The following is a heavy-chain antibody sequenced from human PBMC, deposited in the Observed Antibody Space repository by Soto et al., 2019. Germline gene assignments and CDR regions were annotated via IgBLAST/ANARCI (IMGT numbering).Heavy chain of an antibody. CDR2: MNPNSGNT. CDR3: ARAHSISWGYGMDV. Sequence: QVQLVQFGAEVKKPGASVKVSCKASGYTFTSYDINWVRQATGQGPEWMGWMNPNSGNTGYTEKFQGRVTMTRNASISTAYMELSSLRSEDTAVYYCARAHSISWGYGMDVWGQGTTVTVSS. J-gene: IGHJ6*02. CDR1: GYTFTSYD. D-gene: IGHD6-13*01. V-gene: IGHV1-8*01.